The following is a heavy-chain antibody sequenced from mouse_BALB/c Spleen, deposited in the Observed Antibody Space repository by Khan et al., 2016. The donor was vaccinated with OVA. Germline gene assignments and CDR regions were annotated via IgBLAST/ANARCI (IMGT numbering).Heavy chain of an antibody. V-gene: IGHV5-17*02. J-gene: IGHJ2*01. CDR3: ATSYLDGYYFDY. CDR2: ISGDSSTV. CDR1: GFTFSTYG. Sequence: EVQLQESGGGLVQPGGSRKLSCAASGFTFSTYGMHWVRQAPEKGLEWVAYISGDSSTVYYADTVKGRFTISRDNPKNTLFLQMTSLMSEDTARYYCATSYLDGYYFDYWGPGTTLTVSS.